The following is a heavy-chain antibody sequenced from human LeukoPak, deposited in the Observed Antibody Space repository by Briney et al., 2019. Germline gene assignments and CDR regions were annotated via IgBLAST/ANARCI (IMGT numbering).Heavy chain of an antibody. J-gene: IGHJ6*03. CDR1: GYTFSGSY. D-gene: IGHD2-8*01. V-gene: IGHV1-2*06. CDR2: INPNSGDT. Sequence: ASVKVSCTASGYTFSGSYIHWVRQAPGQGLEWLGRINPNSGDTNYAQNLRGRVTMTRDTSITTAYMELNSLTSDDTAVYFCARSAEHCNNGVCFTDYYMDVWGKGTTVTVSS. CDR3: ARSAEHCNNGVCFTDYYMDV.